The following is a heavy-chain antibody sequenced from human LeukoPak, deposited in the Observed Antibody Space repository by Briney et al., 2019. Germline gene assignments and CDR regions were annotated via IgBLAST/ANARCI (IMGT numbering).Heavy chain of an antibody. D-gene: IGHD2-21*02. Sequence: GGSLRLSCAASGFTFSSYAMSWVRQAPGKGLEWVSAISGSGGSTYYADSVKGRFTISRDNSKNTLYLQMNSLRAEDTAVYYCAKDDSGGDDNCPYFGYSDYWGQGTLVTVSS. J-gene: IGHJ4*02. V-gene: IGHV3-23*01. CDR1: GFTFSSYA. CDR3: AKDDSGGDDNCPYFGYSDY. CDR2: ISGSGGST.